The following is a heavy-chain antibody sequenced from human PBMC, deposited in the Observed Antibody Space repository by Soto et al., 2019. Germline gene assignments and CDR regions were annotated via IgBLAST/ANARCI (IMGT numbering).Heavy chain of an antibody. V-gene: IGHV1-46*03. CDR2: INPSGGYT. J-gene: IGHJ4*02. CDR3: ARVGGSGSYPIDY. D-gene: IGHD3-10*01. CDR1: GYTFTSYY. Sequence: GASVKVSCKASGYTFTSYYMNWVRQAPGQGLEWLGIINPSGGYTTYAQRFLGRVTMTRDTSTSTVYMELSSLRSEDTAVYYCARVGGSGSYPIDYWGQGTLVTVSS.